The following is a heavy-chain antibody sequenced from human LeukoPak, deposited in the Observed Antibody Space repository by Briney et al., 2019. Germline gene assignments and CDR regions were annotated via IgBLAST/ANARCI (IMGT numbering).Heavy chain of an antibody. CDR2: IKQDGSEK. CDR1: GFTFSSYW. Sequence: GGSLRLSCAAPGFTFSSYWMSWVRQAPGKGLEWVANIKQDGSEKYYVDSVKGRFTISRDNAKNSLYLQMNSLRAEDTAVYYCARDEAGAHDYWGQGTLVTVSS. V-gene: IGHV3-7*01. J-gene: IGHJ4*02. CDR3: ARDEAGAHDY.